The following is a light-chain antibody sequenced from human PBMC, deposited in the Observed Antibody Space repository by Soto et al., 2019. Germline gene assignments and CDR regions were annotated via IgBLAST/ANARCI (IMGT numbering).Light chain of an antibody. CDR1: SSDVGAYNF. CDR2: DVS. J-gene: IGLJ1*01. V-gene: IGLV2-11*01. CDR3: CSYAGGYTWV. Sequence: QSALTQPRSVSGSPGQSVTISCTGTSSDVGAYNFVSWCQQHPGKAPKLMIYDVSKRPSGVPDRFSGSKSGNTASLTISGLQAEDEADYYCCSYAGGYTWVFGTGTKVTVL.